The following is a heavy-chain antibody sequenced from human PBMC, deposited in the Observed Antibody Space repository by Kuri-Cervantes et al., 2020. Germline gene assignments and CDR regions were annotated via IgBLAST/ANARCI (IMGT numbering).Heavy chain of an antibody. D-gene: IGHD3-16*02. CDR2: IGTAGDT. V-gene: IGHV3-13*01. CDR1: GITFSSYV. CDR3: ARGKPGGGYRSAAFDI. J-gene: IGHJ3*02. Sequence: GGSLRLSCAASGITFSSYVMSWVRQAPGKGLEWVSSIGTAGDTYYPDSVKGQFIISRENAKNSLYLQVNSLRGGDTAMYYCARGKPGGGYRSAAFDIWGQGTMVTVSS.